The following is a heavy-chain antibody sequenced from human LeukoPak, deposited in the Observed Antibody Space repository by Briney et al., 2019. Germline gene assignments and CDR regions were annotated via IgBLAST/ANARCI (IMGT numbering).Heavy chain of an antibody. CDR1: GFTFSSYW. CDR3: AREDSGSYYVAFDI. Sequence: PGGSLRLSCAASGFTFSSYWMHWVRQAPGKGLVWVSRINSDGSSTSYADSVKGRFTISRDNAKNTLYLQMNGLKAEDTAVYYCAREDSGSYYVAFDIWGQGTMVTVSS. CDR2: INSDGSST. V-gene: IGHV3-74*01. J-gene: IGHJ3*02. D-gene: IGHD1-26*01.